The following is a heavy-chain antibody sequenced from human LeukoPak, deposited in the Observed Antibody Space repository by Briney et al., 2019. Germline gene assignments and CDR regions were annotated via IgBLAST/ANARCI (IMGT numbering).Heavy chain of an antibody. Sequence: GGSLRLSCAASGFTFSNYAMTWVRQAPGKGLEWVSAISGSGGGTYYADSVKGRFTISRDNAKNTLYLQMNSLRAEDTAVYYCAKDVTMTPYYFDYWGQGTLVTVSS. CDR3: AKDVTMTPYYFDY. V-gene: IGHV3-23*01. J-gene: IGHJ4*02. D-gene: IGHD3-3*01. CDR2: ISGSGGGT. CDR1: GFTFSNYA.